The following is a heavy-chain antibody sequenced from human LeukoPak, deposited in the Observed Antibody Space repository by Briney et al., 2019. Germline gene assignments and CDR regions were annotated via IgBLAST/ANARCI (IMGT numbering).Heavy chain of an antibody. Sequence: SETLSLTCTVSGGSISSYYWSWIRQPPGKGLECIGYIYYSGSTNYNPSLKSRVTISVDTSKNQFSLKLSSVTAADTAVYYCARGYSYGYSWFDPWGQGTLVTVSS. CDR3: ARGYSYGYSWFDP. J-gene: IGHJ5*02. D-gene: IGHD5-18*01. CDR1: GGSISSYY. V-gene: IGHV4-59*01. CDR2: IYYSGST.